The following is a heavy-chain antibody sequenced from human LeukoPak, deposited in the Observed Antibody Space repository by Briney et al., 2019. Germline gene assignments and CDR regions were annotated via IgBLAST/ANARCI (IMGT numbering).Heavy chain of an antibody. Sequence: SETLSLTCTVSGGSISSSSYYWGWIRQPPGKGLEWIGSIYYSGSTYYNPSLKSRVTISVDTSENQFSLKLSSVTAADTAVYYCARRSSSRYNWFDPWGQGTLVTVSS. D-gene: IGHD6-13*01. J-gene: IGHJ5*02. CDR1: GGSISSSSYY. CDR2: IYYSGST. CDR3: ARRSSSRYNWFDP. V-gene: IGHV4-39*01.